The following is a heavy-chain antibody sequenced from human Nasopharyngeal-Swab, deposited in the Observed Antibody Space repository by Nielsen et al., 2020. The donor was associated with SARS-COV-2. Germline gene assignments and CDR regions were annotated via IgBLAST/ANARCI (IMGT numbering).Heavy chain of an antibody. CDR1: GFTFSSYW. CDR3: ASELDYGGNSAFDY. Sequence: GESLKISCAAPGFTFSSYWMSWVRQAPGKGLEWVANIKQDGSEKYYVDSVKGRFTISRDNAKNSLYLQMNSLRAEDTAVYYCASELDYGGNSAFDYWGQGTLVTVSS. J-gene: IGHJ4*02. CDR2: IKQDGSEK. V-gene: IGHV3-7*03. D-gene: IGHD4-23*01.